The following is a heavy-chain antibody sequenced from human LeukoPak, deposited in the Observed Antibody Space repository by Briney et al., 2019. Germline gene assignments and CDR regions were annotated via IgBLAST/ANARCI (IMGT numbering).Heavy chain of an antibody. D-gene: IGHD5-18*01. V-gene: IGHV4-4*07. CDR1: GGSISSYY. CDR3: AREEDTATEL. Sequence: PSETLSLTCTVSGGSISSYYWSWVRQPAGKGLGWIGRNYTSGSTNYNPSLKSRVTMSVDTSKNQFSLKLSSVTAADTAVYYCAREEDTATELWGQGTLVTVSS. CDR2: NYTSGST. J-gene: IGHJ4*02.